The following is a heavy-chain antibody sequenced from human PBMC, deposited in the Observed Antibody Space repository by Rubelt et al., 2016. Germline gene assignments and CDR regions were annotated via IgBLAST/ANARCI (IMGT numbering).Heavy chain of an antibody. CDR3: ARDMEDWSHEDV. Sequence: CAASGFTFSSYGMHWVRQAPGKGLEWVAVIWYEGSNKYYADSVKGRFTISRDNSKNTLYLQMNSLRAEDTAVYYCARDMEDWSHEDVWGQGTLVTVSS. D-gene: IGHD3/OR15-3a*01. V-gene: IGHV3-33*01. CDR2: IWYEGSNK. CDR1: GFTFSSYG. J-gene: IGHJ4*02.